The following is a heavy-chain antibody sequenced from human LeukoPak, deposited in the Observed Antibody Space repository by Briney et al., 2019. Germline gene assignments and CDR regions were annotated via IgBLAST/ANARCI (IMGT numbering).Heavy chain of an antibody. CDR2: IDSSSNYI. Sequence: GGSLRLSCAASGFTFSRYSMNWVRQAPGKGLEWVSSIDSSSNYIYYADSVKGRFTISRDNAKNSLYLQMNSLRAEDTAVYYCARMGGPAYYYYYYMDVWGKGTTVTVSS. CDR3: ARMGGPAYYYYYYMDV. D-gene: IGHD3-16*01. CDR1: GFTFSRYS. J-gene: IGHJ6*03. V-gene: IGHV3-21*01.